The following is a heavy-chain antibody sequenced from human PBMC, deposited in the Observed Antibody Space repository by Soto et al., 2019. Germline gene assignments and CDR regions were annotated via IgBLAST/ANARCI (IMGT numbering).Heavy chain of an antibody. J-gene: IGHJ4*02. CDR3: AIHFLVLHWLSQIDF. D-gene: IGHD3-9*01. CDR1: GGSISSGGYY. Sequence: SETLSLTCTVSGGSISSGGYYWSWIRQHPGKGLEWIGYIYYSGSTYYNPSLKSRVTISVDTSKNQFSLKLSSVTAADTAVYYCAIHFLVLHWLSQIDFRGQGTLVTVSS. V-gene: IGHV4-31*03. CDR2: IYYSGST.